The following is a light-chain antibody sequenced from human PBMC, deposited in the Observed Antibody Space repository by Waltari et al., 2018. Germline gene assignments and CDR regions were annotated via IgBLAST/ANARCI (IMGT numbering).Light chain of an antibody. CDR2: DAS. V-gene: IGKV3-11*01. CDR3: QQRSNWPLT. J-gene: IGKJ4*01. CDR1: QSVSSY. Sequence: EILLTQSQATLSLSPGERATLPCRASQSVSSYLAWYQQKPGQAPRLLIYDASNRATGIPARFSGSGSGTDFTLTISSLEPEDFAVYYCQQRSNWPLTFGGGTKVEIK.